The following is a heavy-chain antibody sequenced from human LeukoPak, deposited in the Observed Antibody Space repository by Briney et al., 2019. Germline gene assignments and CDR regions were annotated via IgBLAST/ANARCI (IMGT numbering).Heavy chain of an antibody. CDR2: ISSSSSYI. Sequence: GGSLRLSCSASGFTFSSYYMNWVRQAPGKGLEWVSSISSSSSYIYYADSVKGRFTISRDNAKNSLYLQMNSLRAEDTAVYYCARDGDTVLTRGYYYYMDVWGKGTTVTVSS. CDR3: ARDGDTVLTRGYYYYMDV. J-gene: IGHJ6*03. D-gene: IGHD4-23*01. CDR1: GFTFSSYY. V-gene: IGHV3-21*01.